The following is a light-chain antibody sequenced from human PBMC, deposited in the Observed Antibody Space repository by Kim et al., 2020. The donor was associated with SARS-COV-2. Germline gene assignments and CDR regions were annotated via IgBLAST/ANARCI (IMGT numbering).Light chain of an antibody. CDR1: NIGSNS. V-gene: IGLV3-21*03. CDR2: DDS. Sequence: PRKTAQITCGGNNIGSNSVLLCQQKPGHAPVLFISDDSGRPSGIPGRFSGSNSWNTATLTISRVEAGDEADYCCQVWDSISDDWVFCGGTQLTVL. J-gene: IGLJ3*02. CDR3: QVWDSISDDWV.